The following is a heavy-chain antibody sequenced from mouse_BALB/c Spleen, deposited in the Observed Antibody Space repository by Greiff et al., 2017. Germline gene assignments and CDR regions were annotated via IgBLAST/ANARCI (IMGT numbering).Heavy chain of an antibody. D-gene: IGHD1-1*01. V-gene: IGHV2-5-1*01. CDR1: GFSLTSYG. Sequence: QVQLQQSGPSLVQPSQSLSITCTVSGFSLTSYGVHWVRQSPGKGLEWLGVIWRGGSTDYNAAFMSRLSITKDNSKSQVFFKMNSLQADDTAIYYCAKDLGTTVVATDYAMDYWGQGTSVTVSS. J-gene: IGHJ4*01. CDR2: IWRGGST. CDR3: AKDLGTTVVATDYAMDY.